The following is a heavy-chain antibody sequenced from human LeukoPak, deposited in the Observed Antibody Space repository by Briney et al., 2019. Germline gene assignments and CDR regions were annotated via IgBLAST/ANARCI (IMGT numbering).Heavy chain of an antibody. V-gene: IGHV3-21*01. Sequence: GGSLRLSCAASGFTFSSYSMNWVRQAPGEGLEWGSSISSSSSYIYYADSAKGRFTISRDNAKNSLYLQMNSLRAEDTAVYYCAREGPSWYVFDYWGQGTLVTVSS. CDR3: AREGPSWYVFDY. CDR1: GFTFSSYS. D-gene: IGHD6-13*01. CDR2: ISSSSSYI. J-gene: IGHJ4*02.